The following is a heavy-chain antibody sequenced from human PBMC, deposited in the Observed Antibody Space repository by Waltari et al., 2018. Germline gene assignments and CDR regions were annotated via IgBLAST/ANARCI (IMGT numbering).Heavy chain of an antibody. D-gene: IGHD3-3*01. CDR2: ISWNSNNI. Sequence: VQLVESGGGLVHPGKTLRLSCVASGFFFEESAMHWVRQVPGKGLEWLSGISWNSNNIVYADSVKGRFTISRDNAENSLYLLMNNLRSDDTALYYCVRDAFGNTIGGVFDYWGQGTLLTVSS. V-gene: IGHV3-9*01. CDR1: GFFFEESA. J-gene: IGHJ4*02. CDR3: VRDAFGNTIGGVFDY.